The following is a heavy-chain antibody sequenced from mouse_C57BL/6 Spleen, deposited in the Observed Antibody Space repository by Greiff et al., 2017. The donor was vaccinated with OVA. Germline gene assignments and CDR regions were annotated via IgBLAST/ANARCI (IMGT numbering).Heavy chain of an antibody. CDR1: GYTFTSYW. CDR3: ARSLYSPGYFDV. J-gene: IGHJ1*03. V-gene: IGHV1-64*01. Sequence: QVQLQQPGAELVKPGASVKLSCKASGYTFTSYWLHWVKQRPGQGLEWIGMIHPNSGSTNYNEKFKSKATLTVDKSSSTAYMQLSSLTSEDSAVYYCARSLYSPGYFDVWGTGTTVTVSS. D-gene: IGHD2-1*01. CDR2: IHPNSGST.